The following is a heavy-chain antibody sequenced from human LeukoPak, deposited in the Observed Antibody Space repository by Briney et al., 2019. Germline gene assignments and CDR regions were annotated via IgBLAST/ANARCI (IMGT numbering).Heavy chain of an antibody. CDR2: MRPLNGAT. Sequence: GASVKVSCKASGGTFSSYAISWVRQAPGQGLEWMGWMRPLNGATNYAQKFQGRVTMTRDTSISTAYMELNSLTYDDTATYYCARGQQTFDPWGQGTLVTVSS. D-gene: IGHD6-13*01. CDR1: GGTFSSYA. V-gene: IGHV1-2*02. J-gene: IGHJ5*02. CDR3: ARGQQTFDP.